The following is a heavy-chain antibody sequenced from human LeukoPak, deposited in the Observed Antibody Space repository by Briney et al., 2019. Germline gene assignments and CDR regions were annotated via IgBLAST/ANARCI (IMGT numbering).Heavy chain of an antibody. J-gene: IGHJ4*02. CDR3: VKDIRRGYNFGYDQFAY. Sequence: GGSLRLSCSASGFIFSNYGMHWVRQAPGKGLEWVAFIQYNGTNKDYEDSVKGRFTISRDNSKNTVSLQMNSLKPEDTALYYCVKDIRRGYNFGYDQFAYWGQGTLVTVSS. CDR2: IQYNGTNK. CDR1: GFIFSNYG. D-gene: IGHD5-18*01. V-gene: IGHV3-30*02.